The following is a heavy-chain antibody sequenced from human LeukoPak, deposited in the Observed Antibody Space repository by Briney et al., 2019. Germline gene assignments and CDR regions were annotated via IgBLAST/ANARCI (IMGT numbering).Heavy chain of an antibody. J-gene: IGHJ4*02. V-gene: IGHV3-15*01. CDR3: STDLRYYDSSGYHFFDY. Sequence: GGSLRLSCAASGFTFSDAWMSWVRQAPGMGLEWVGRIKTKTDGGTPDYAAPVKGRFTISRDDSKNTVYLQMNSLKTEDTAVYYCSTDLRYYDSSGYHFFDYWGQGTLVTVSS. CDR1: GFTFSDAW. D-gene: IGHD3-22*01. CDR2: IKTKTDGGTP.